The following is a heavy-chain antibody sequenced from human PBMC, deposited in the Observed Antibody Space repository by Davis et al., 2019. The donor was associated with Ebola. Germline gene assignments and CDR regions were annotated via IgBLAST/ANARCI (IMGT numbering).Heavy chain of an antibody. Sequence: AASVKVSCKASGYTFTSYAMNWVRQAPGQRLEWMGWINAGNGNTKYSQKFQGRVTITRDTSASTAYMELSSLRSEDTAVYYCARGVVVGWFDPWGQGTLVTVSS. CDR2: INAGNGNT. V-gene: IGHV1-3*01. CDR3: ARGVVVGWFDP. J-gene: IGHJ5*02. D-gene: IGHD2-2*01. CDR1: GYTFTSYA.